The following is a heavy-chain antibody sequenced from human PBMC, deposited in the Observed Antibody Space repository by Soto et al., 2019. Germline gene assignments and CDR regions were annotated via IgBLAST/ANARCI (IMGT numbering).Heavy chain of an antibody. CDR2: IIPIFGTA. J-gene: IGHJ4*02. Sequence: ASVKVSCKASGGTFSSYAISWVRQAPGQGLEWMGGIIPIFGTANYAQKFQSRVTITADESTSTAYMELSSLRSEDTAVYYCARAPRPVEVITYFDYWGQGTLDTVSS. D-gene: IGHD3-22*01. CDR3: ARAPRPVEVITYFDY. V-gene: IGHV1-69*13. CDR1: GGTFSSYA.